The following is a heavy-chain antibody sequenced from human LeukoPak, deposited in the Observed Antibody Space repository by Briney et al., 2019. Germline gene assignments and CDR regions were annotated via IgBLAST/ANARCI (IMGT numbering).Heavy chain of an antibody. CDR1: GFTFSSYS. D-gene: IGHD3-10*01. Sequence: GGSLRLSCAASGFTFSSYSMNWVRQAPGKGLEWVSYISSSSSTIYYADSVKGRFTISRGNAKNSLYLQMNSLRAEDTAVYYCARDSYGSGSYYNEVWFDPWGQGTLVTVSS. CDR2: ISSSSSTI. CDR3: ARDSYGSGSYYNEVWFDP. V-gene: IGHV3-48*04. J-gene: IGHJ5*02.